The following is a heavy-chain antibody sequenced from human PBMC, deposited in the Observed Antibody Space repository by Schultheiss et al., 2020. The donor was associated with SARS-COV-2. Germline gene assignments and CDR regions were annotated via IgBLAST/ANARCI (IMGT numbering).Heavy chain of an antibody. D-gene: IGHD5-12*01. J-gene: IGHJ4*02. CDR3: ARHFKGYEIFDY. Sequence: GGSLRLSCAASGFTFSSYAMSWVRQAPGKGLEWVSAISGSGGSTYYADSVKGRFTISRDNAKNSLYLQMNSLRDEDTAVYYCARHFKGYEIFDYWGQGTLVTVSS. CDR2: ISGSGGST. CDR1: GFTFSSYA. V-gene: IGHV3-23*01.